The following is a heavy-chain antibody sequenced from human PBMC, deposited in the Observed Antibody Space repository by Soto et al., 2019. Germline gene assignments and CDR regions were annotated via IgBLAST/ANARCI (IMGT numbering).Heavy chain of an antibody. CDR3: AKGSSGWYERFDY. Sequence: EVQPLESGEGLVQPGGSLRLSCAASGFTFSSYAMSWVRQAPGKGLEWVSTISGSGGSTYYADSVKGRFTISRDNSKNTRYLQMNSLRAEDTAVYYCAKGSSGWYERFDYWGQGTLVTVSS. V-gene: IGHV3-23*01. CDR2: ISGSGGST. J-gene: IGHJ4*02. CDR1: GFTFSSYA. D-gene: IGHD6-19*01.